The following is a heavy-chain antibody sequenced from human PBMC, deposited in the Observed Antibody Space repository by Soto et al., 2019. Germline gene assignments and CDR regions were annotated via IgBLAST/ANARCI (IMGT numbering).Heavy chain of an antibody. D-gene: IGHD1-26*01. V-gene: IGHV3-21*02. CDR2: ISDSGRYI. CDR3: ARDVANGKHSYVY. J-gene: IGHJ4*02. Sequence: EVQLVESGGGLVKPGGSLRLSCAASGFTFSLYSLNWVRQAPGKGLEWVASISDSGRYIYYADSVEGRFTLSRDNAKNSLNLQMNSLRAEDTAVYYCARDVANGKHSYVYWGQGTLVTVSS. CDR1: GFTFSLYS.